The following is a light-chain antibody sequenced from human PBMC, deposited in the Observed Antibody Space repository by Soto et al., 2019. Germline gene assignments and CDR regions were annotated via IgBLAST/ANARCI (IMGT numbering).Light chain of an antibody. Sequence: RVTTQSPATLSVSPGERVTLSCRASQDVAGDLAWYQQKPGQAPRLLIYRTSTRATNIPARFSGSGSGTEFTLTISSLQSEDFAVYHCQEYNGRSSFGQGTKVEIK. J-gene: IGKJ1*01. CDR2: RTS. V-gene: IGKV3-15*01. CDR1: QDVAGD. CDR3: QEYNGRSS.